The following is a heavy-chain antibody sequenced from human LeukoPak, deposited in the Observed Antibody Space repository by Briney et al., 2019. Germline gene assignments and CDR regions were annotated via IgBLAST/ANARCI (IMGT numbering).Heavy chain of an antibody. J-gene: IGHJ4*02. CDR2: ISGSGGST. CDR1: GFTFSSYA. Sequence: GGSLRLSCAASGFTFSSYAMSWVRQAPGKGLEWVSAISGSGGSTYYADSVKGRFSISRDNSKNTLYLQMNSLRAEDTAVYYCAKGDGVVVPAAIGYWGQGTLVTVSS. D-gene: IGHD2-2*02. CDR3: AKGDGVVVPAAIGY. V-gene: IGHV3-23*01.